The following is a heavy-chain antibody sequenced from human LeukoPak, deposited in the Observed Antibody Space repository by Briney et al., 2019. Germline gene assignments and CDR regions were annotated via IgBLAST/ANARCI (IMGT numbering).Heavy chain of an antibody. CDR3: ARAGLYYGDYATYYYYMDV. V-gene: IGHV1-46*01. CDR2: FDPSDGST. CDR1: GYTLTSYY. Sequence: ASVKVSCKASGYTLTSYYMHWVRQAPGQGLEWMGIFDPSDGSTIYAQKFQGRVTMTGDTSTSTVHMELSSLRSDDTAVYYCARAGLYYGDYATYYYYMDVWGKGTTVTVSS. J-gene: IGHJ6*03. D-gene: IGHD4-17*01.